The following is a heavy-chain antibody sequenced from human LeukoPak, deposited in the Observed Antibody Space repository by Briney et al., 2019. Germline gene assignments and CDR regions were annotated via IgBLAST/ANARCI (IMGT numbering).Heavy chain of an antibody. D-gene: IGHD6-6*01. CDR3: ASSPGSSSLNWFDP. CDR1: GGSFSGYY. J-gene: IGHJ5*02. CDR2: INHSGST. Sequence: PSETLSLTCAVYGGSFSGYYWSWIRQPPGKGLEWIGEINHSGSTNYNPSLKSRVTISVDTSENQFSLKLSSVTAADTAVYYCASSPGSSSLNWFDPWGQGTLVTVSS. V-gene: IGHV4-34*01.